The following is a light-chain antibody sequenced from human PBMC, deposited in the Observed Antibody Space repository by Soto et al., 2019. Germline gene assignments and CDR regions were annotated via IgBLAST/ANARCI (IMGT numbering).Light chain of an antibody. CDR3: AAWDDSLLWV. CDR1: SPNIGSNF. J-gene: IGLJ3*02. Sequence: QSALTQPPSASGTPGRRVPSLGFGSSPNIGSNFVYWYQQLPGTAPKLLIYRNNQRPSGVPDRFSGSKSGTSASLAISGLRSEDEADYYCAAWDDSLLWVFGGGTKLTVL. CDR2: RNN. V-gene: IGLV1-47*01.